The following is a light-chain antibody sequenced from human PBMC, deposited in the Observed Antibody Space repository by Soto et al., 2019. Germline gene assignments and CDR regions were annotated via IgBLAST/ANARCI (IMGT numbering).Light chain of an antibody. V-gene: IGKV3-15*01. Sequence: EIVMTQSPATLSVSPGEGATLSCKASQNVYNDLAWYQQRPGQPPRLLIYDASTRATGISARFSGSGSGTEFTLTISSLQSEDFAVYFCQQGRNWPLTFGGGTKVEIK. CDR3: QQGRNWPLT. CDR1: QNVYND. J-gene: IGKJ4*01. CDR2: DAS.